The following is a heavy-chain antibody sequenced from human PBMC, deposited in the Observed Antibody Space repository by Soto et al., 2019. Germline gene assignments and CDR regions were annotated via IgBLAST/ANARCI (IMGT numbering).Heavy chain of an antibody. CDR3: ARDFLGGEHPFCCNMDV. CDR1: GFTFDDHA. CDR2: ISWNSANI. V-gene: IGHV3-9*01. J-gene: IGHJ6*02. D-gene: IGHD2-15*01. Sequence: EVQLVESGGGLVQPGRSLRLSCAASGFTFDDHAMHWVRQVPGKDLGWLSAISWNSANIGYADSVKGRFTISRDNAKSSLYLQMNSLGPEDTALYYCARDFLGGEHPFCCNMDVWGQGTTVTVSS.